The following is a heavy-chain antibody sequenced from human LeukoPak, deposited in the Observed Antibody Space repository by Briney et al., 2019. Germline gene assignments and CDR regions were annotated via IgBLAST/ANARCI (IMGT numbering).Heavy chain of an antibody. CDR3: ATDGYCSGGSCYSYDN. J-gene: IGHJ4*02. CDR1: GFTFSSHA. Sequence: PGGSLRLSCAASGFTFSSHAMSWVRQAPGKGLEWVSGISGSGGSTYYADSVKGRFTISRDNSKHTLYLQMNSLKTEDTAVYYCATDGYCSGGSCYSYDNWGQGTLVTVSS. CDR2: ISGSGGST. D-gene: IGHD2-15*01. V-gene: IGHV3-23*01.